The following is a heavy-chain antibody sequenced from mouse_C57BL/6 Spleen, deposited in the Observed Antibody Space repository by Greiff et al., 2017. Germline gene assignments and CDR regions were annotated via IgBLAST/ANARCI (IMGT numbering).Heavy chain of an antibody. D-gene: IGHD1-1*01. V-gene: IGHV7-3*01. CDR1: RFTFTDYY. CDR2: IRNKANGYTT. CDR3: ASHYYGSSRYYAMDY. Sequence: EVKLMESGGGLVQPGGSLILSCAASRFTFTDYYMSWVRQPPGKALEWLGFIRNKANGYTTEYSASVKGRFTISRDNSQSILYLQMNALRAEDSATYYCASHYYGSSRYYAMDYWGQGTSVTVSS. J-gene: IGHJ4*01.